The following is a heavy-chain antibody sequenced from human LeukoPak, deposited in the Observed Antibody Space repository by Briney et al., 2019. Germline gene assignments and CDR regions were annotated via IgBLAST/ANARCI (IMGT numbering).Heavy chain of an antibody. Sequence: SETLSLTCTVSGYSISSGYYWGWIRQPPGKGLEWIGSIYHSGSTYYNPSLKSRVTISVDTSKNQFSLQLNSVTPEDTAVYYCAREQKGAIVATTAGGAFDIWGQGTMVTVSS. J-gene: IGHJ3*02. CDR2: IYHSGST. D-gene: IGHD5-12*01. CDR1: GYSISSGYY. CDR3: AREQKGAIVATTAGGAFDI. V-gene: IGHV4-38-2*02.